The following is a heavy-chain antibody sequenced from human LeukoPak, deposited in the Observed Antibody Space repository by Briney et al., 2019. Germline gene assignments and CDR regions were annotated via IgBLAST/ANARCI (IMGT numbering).Heavy chain of an antibody. Sequence: SETLSLTCAVYGGSFSGYYWSWIRQPPGKGLEWIGEINHSGSTNYNPSLKSRVTISVDTSKNQFSLKLRSVTAADTAVYYCARVGWELYDAFDIWGQGTMVTVSS. CDR1: GGSFSGYY. J-gene: IGHJ3*02. D-gene: IGHD1-26*01. CDR3: ARVGWELYDAFDI. V-gene: IGHV4-34*01. CDR2: INHSGST.